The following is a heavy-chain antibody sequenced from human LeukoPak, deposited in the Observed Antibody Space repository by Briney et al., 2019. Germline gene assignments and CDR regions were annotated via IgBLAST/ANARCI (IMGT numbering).Heavy chain of an antibody. V-gene: IGHV3-64*04. D-gene: IGHD2-15*01. Sequence: GGSLRLSCSAAGFTFRSHAMHWVRQAPGKGLEYVSTINDDGSLTYYADSVKGRFAISRDDSKNTLFLQMNSLRDEDTAIYYCAKVHGWGRQLGYYFDYWGQGTLVTVSS. CDR1: GFTFRSHA. CDR3: AKVHGWGRQLGYYFDY. CDR2: INDDGSLT. J-gene: IGHJ4*02.